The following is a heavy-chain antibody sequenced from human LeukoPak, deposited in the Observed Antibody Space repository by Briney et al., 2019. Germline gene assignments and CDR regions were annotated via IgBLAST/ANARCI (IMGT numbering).Heavy chain of an antibody. CDR3: ARAGYSGSSFDY. J-gene: IGHJ4*02. D-gene: IGHD1-26*01. CDR1: GGTFSSYT. CDR2: IIPILGIA. V-gene: IGHV1-69*02. Sequence: SVKVSCKSSGGTFSSYTISWVRQAPGQGLEWMGRIIPILGIANHAQKFQGRVTITADKSTSTAYIAQSSLGSEATAVYYCARAGYSGSSFDYWGQGTLLTVSS.